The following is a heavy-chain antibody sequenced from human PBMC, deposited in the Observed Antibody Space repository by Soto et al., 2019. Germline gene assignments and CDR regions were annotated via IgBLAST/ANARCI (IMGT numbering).Heavy chain of an antibody. CDR1: GGSITSSSC. V-gene: IGHV4-39*01. D-gene: IGHD6-13*01. Sequence: QLQLQESGPGLVKPSETLSLSCTVSGGSITSSSCWGWIRQPPGKGLEWIGSIYSTGNTYYNPSLKGRVTISADTSKNQFSLNLSSVTAADTAVYYCRSSSRYSTDVWGQGTTVYVSS. CDR2: IYSTGNT. CDR3: RSSSRYSTDV. J-gene: IGHJ6*02.